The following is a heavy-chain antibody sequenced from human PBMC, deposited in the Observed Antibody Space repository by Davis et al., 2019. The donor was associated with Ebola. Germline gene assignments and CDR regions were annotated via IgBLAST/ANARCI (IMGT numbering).Heavy chain of an antibody. CDR1: GFTFSSYA. CDR2: ISYDGSNK. Sequence: PGGSLRLSCAASGFTFSSYAMHWVRQAPGKGLEWVAIISYDGSNKYYADSVKGRFTISRDNSKNTLYLQMNSLRAEDTAVYYCARDRYCSSTSCPLNYYGMDVWGQGTTVTVSS. V-gene: IGHV3-30-3*01. J-gene: IGHJ6*02. CDR3: ARDRYCSSTSCPLNYYGMDV. D-gene: IGHD2-2*01.